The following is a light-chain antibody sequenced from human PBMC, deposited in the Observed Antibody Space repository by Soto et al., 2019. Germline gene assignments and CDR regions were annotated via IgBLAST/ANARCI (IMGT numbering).Light chain of an antibody. J-gene: IGKJ2*01. Sequence: EIQMTQSPSSLSASVGDRVTITCRASQSISSYLNWYQQKPGEAPKILIYAASTLQSGVPSRFSGRGSGPDFSLTISSLQPEDFATYYCQQTFSAPVTFGQGTRLEIK. CDR2: AAS. CDR3: QQTFSAPVT. CDR1: QSISSY. V-gene: IGKV1-39*01.